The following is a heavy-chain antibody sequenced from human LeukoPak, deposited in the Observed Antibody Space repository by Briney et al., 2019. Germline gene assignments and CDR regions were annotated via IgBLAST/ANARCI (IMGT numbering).Heavy chain of an antibody. CDR3: AKWGPHCVGDYCPALDS. J-gene: IGHJ4*02. CDR1: GFTFSSYW. Sequence: GGSLRLSCAASGFTFSSYWMSWVRQAPGKGRKWLANINKDGSKKPYADSMKGRFTISRDNAKESLYLQLNSLRADDTAVYYCAKWGPHCVGDYCPALDSWGQGTLVTVPS. CDR2: INKDGSKK. D-gene: IGHD2-21*02. V-gene: IGHV3-7*01.